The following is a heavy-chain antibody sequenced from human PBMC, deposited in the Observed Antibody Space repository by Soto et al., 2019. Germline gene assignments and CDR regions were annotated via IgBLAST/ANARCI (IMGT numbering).Heavy chain of an antibody. CDR3: ARVGRRPPFFFGVLPRRAPNGFDP. CDR1: GYTFTGYY. Sequence: ASVKVSCKASGYTFTGYYMHWVRQAPGQGLEWMGWINPNSGGTNYAQKFQGRVTMTRDTSISTAYMELSRLRSDDTAVYYCARVGRRPPFFFGVLPRRAPNGFDPGGQGTLVTVTS. D-gene: IGHD3-3*01. J-gene: IGHJ5*02. V-gene: IGHV1-2*02. CDR2: INPNSGGT.